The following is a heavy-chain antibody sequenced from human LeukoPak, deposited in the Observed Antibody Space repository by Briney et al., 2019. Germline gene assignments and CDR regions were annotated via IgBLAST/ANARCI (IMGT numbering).Heavy chain of an antibody. D-gene: IGHD4-11*01. CDR3: AREPYSDAFDI. V-gene: IGHV4-59*01. J-gene: IGHJ3*02. CDR2: IYYSGST. Sequence: SETLSLTCTVSGGSISSYYWSWIRQPPGKGLEGIGYIYYSGSTNYNPSLKSRVTISVDTSKNQFSLKLSSVTAADTAVYYCAREPYSDAFDIWGQGTMVTVSS. CDR1: GGSISSYY.